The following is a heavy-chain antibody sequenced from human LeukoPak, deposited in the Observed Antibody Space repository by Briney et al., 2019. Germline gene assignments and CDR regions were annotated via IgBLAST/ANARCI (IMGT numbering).Heavy chain of an antibody. CDR3: ARVPIPMIVVVTPGDDAFDI. V-gene: IGHV1-18*01. J-gene: IGHJ3*02. Sequence: GASVKVSCKASGYTFTSYGISWVRQAPGQGGEGMGWISAYNGNTNYAQKLQGRVTMTTDTSTSTAYMELRSLRSDDTAVYYCARVPIPMIVVVTPGDDAFDIWGQGTMVTVSS. CDR1: GYTFTSYG. D-gene: IGHD3-22*01. CDR2: ISAYNGNT.